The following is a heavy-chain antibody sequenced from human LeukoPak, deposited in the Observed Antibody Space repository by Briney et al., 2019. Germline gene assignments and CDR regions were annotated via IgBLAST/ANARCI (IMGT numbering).Heavy chain of an antibody. V-gene: IGHV3-74*01. D-gene: IGHD6-19*01. CDR2: INTDERTT. Sequence: PGGSLRLSCAASGITFSNYAMSWVRQAPGKGLLWVSRINTDERTTDYADSVKGRFTISRDNARNTLYLQMNSLRAEDTGVYYCAREGWAVARKVDYWGRGTLVTVSS. J-gene: IGHJ4*02. CDR3: AREGWAVARKVDY. CDR1: GITFSNYA.